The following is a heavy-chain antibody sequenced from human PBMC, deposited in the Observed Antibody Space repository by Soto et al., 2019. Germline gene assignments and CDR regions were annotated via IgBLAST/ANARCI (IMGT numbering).Heavy chain of an antibody. CDR1: GFSVTRDT. CDR3: TRDGMTTGDT. D-gene: IGHD2-21*02. V-gene: IGHV4-4*07. CDR2: VFSSVSA. Sequence: SLTCIVSGFSVTRDTWMWVRQPANKGLEWIGRVFSSVSATYSPSLKSRVRISMDTPQNRISLKLDSVTAADAGVYYCTRDGMTTGDTWGPGTLVTVSS. J-gene: IGHJ4*02.